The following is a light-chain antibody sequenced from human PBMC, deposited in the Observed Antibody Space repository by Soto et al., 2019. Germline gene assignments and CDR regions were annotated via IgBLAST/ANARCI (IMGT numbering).Light chain of an antibody. V-gene: IGKV4-1*01. J-gene: IGKJ1*01. CDR2: WAS. CDR1: QSVLYSSNNKNY. Sequence: DIVMTQSPDSLAVSLGERATINCKSNQSVLYSSNNKNYLAWYQQKPGQPPKLLIYWASTRESGVPDRFSGSGSGTDFTLTISSLQAEDVAVYYCQQYYDAPQNFGQGTKVEIK. CDR3: QQYYDAPQN.